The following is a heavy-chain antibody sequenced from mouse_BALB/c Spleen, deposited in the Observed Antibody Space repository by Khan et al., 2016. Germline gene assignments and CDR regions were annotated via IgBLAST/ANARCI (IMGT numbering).Heavy chain of an antibody. CDR2: ISYDGSN. J-gene: IGHJ4*01. CDR1: GYSITSGYY. CDR3: ARGYDYDYAMDY. Sequence: EVQLQESGPGLVKPSQSLSLTCSVTGYSITSGYYWNWIRQFPGNKLEWMGYISYDGSNNYNPSLKNRISITRDTSKNQFFLKLNSVTTEETATXYCARGYDYDYAMDYWGQGTSVTVSS. V-gene: IGHV3-6*02. D-gene: IGHD2-4*01.